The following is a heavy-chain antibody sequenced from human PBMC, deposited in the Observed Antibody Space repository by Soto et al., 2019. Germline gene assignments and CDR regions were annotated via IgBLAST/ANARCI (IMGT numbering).Heavy chain of an antibody. Sequence: GGFLRLSCAASGFSFSNYGMNWVRQAPGKGLEWVSSVSGSSTYIHYADSVKGRFTISRDNARNSLYLQMNSLRAEDTAVYYCARAPSMEWLSLFDYWGQGTLVTVSS. CDR1: GFSFSNYG. D-gene: IGHD3-3*01. V-gene: IGHV3-21*01. CDR3: ARAPSMEWLSLFDY. CDR2: VSGSSTYI. J-gene: IGHJ4*02.